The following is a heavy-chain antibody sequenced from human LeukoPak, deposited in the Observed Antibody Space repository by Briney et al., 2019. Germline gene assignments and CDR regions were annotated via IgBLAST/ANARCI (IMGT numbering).Heavy chain of an antibody. CDR2: ISGSSGST. CDR3: AKYRAGSYSSTYFDY. CDR1: GFTFGSYA. V-gene: IGHV3-23*01. D-gene: IGHD6-13*01. J-gene: IGHJ4*02. Sequence: GGSLRLSCAASGFTFGSYAMSWVRQAPGKGLEWVSAISGSSGSTYHADSVKGRFIISRDNSKSTLYLQMNNLTAEDTALYYCAKYRAGSYSSTYFDYWGQGTLVTVSS.